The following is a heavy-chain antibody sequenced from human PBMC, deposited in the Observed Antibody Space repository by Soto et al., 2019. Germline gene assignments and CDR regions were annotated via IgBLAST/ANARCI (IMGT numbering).Heavy chain of an antibody. CDR2: IDWDDDK. CDR1: GFSLSTSGMC. D-gene: IGHD3-22*01. Sequence: SGPTLVNPTQTLTLTCTFSGFSLSTSGMCVNWIRQPPGKALEWLALIDWDDDKYYSTSLKTRLTISKDTSKNQVVLTMTNMEPVDTATYYCARIDNSGYSDAFDIWGQGTMVTVSS. J-gene: IGHJ3*02. V-gene: IGHV2-70*01. CDR3: ARIDNSGYSDAFDI.